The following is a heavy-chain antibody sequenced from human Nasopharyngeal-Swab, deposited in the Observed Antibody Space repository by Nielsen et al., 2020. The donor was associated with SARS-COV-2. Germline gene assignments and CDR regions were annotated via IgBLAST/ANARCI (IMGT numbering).Heavy chain of an antibody. Sequence: SQTLSLTCAVYGGSFSGFYWSWVRQPPGKGLEWIGEINHSVSTNYNPSLKSRVTISVDTSKNQFSLKLSSVTAADTAVYYCARVGDYYDSSGMGDYWGQGTLVTVSS. CDR2: INHSVST. V-gene: IGHV4-34*01. CDR1: GGSFSGFY. D-gene: IGHD3-22*01. CDR3: ARVGDYYDSSGMGDY. J-gene: IGHJ4*02.